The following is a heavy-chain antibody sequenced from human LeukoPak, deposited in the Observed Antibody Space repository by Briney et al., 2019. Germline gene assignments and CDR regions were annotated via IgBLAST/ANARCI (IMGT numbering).Heavy chain of an antibody. CDR2: TRNKANSYTT. Sequence: GGSLRLSCAASGFTFSDHYTNWVRQAPGKGLEWVGRTRNKANSYTTEYAASVKGRFTISRDDSKNSLYLHMNSLKTEDTAVYYCARGKITFNYWGQGTLVTASS. D-gene: IGHD1-14*01. V-gene: IGHV3-72*01. CDR3: ARGKITFNY. J-gene: IGHJ4*02. CDR1: GFTFSDHY.